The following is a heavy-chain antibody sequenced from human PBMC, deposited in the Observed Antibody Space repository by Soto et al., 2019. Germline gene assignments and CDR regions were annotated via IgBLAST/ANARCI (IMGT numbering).Heavy chain of an antibody. CDR3: ARECGYCGGSSYHYYLDV. Sequence: ASVKVSCEASGFSFTTFAMHWVRQAPGQGLEWMGWIHAGRGDTQYSQKFQDRVTLYRDTSARTAYMELSSLRSEDTAVYYCARECGYCGGSSYHYYLDVWGKGATVTVSS. CDR1: GFSFTTFA. V-gene: IGHV1-3*01. D-gene: IGHD2-21*01. J-gene: IGHJ6*03. CDR2: IHAGRGDT.